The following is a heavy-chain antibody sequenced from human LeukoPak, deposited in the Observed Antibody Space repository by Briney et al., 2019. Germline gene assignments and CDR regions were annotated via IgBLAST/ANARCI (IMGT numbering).Heavy chain of an antibody. D-gene: IGHD2/OR15-2a*01. J-gene: IGHJ4*02. CDR3: ARRNSRGWRFDY. CDR2: IYYSGST. V-gene: IGHV4-59*01. CDR1: GGSFSPYY. Sequence: SETLSLTCAVYGGSFSPYYWSWIRQPPGKGLEWIGYIYYSGSTNYNPSLKSRVTISVDTSKNQFSLKLSSVTAADTAVYYCARRNSRGWRFDYWGQGTLVTVSS.